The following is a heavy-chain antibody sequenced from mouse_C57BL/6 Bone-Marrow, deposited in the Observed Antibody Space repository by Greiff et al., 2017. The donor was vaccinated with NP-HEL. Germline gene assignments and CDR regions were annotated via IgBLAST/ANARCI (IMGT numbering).Heavy chain of an antibody. V-gene: IGHV1-5*01. CDR2: IYPGNSDT. CDR1: GYTFTSYW. J-gene: IGHJ4*01. CDR3: ITTVVAPLTGPSYYAMDY. Sequence: VQLQQSGTVLARPGASVKMSCKTSGYTFTSYWMHWVKQRPGQGLEWIGAIYPGNSDTSYNQKFKGKAKLTAVTSASTAYMELSSLTNEDSAVYYCITTVVAPLTGPSYYAMDYWGQGTSVTVSS. D-gene: IGHD1-1*01.